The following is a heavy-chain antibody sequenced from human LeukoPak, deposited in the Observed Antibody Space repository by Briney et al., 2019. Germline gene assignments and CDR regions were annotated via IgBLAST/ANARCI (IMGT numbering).Heavy chain of an antibody. CDR3: ARVILSRVVPAAIFDY. V-gene: IGHV4-59*01. Sequence: PSETLSLTCTVSGGSISSYYWSWIRQPPGKGLEWIGYIYYSGSTNYNPFLKSRVTISVDTSKNQFSLKLSSVTAADTAVYYCARVILSRVVPAAIFDYWGQGTLVTVSS. J-gene: IGHJ4*02. CDR2: IYYSGST. CDR1: GGSISSYY. D-gene: IGHD2-2*01.